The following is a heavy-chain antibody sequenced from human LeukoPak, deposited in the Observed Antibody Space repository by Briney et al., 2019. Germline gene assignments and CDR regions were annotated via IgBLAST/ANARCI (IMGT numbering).Heavy chain of an antibody. D-gene: IGHD3-22*01. V-gene: IGHV4-59*01. CDR1: GGSISSYY. CDR3: ARELYYYDSSGYYRFDY. Sequence: SETLSLTCTVSGGSISSYYWSWIRQPPGKGLEWLGYIYYSGSTNYNPSLKSRVTISVDTSKNQFSLKLSSVTAADTAVYYCARELYYYDSSGYYRFDYWGQGTLVTVSS. J-gene: IGHJ4*02. CDR2: IYYSGST.